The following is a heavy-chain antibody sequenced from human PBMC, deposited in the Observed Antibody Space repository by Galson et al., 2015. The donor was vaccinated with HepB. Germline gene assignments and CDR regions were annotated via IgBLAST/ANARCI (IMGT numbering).Heavy chain of an antibody. D-gene: IGHD3-3*01. V-gene: IGHV3-21*01. J-gene: IGHJ3*02. Sequence: SLRLSCAASGFTFSSYSMNWVRQAPGKGLEWVSSISSSSSHIYYADSVKGRFTISRDNAKNSLYLQMNSLRAEDTAVYYCARELSNYRFLEWLLGDAFDIWGQGTMVTVSS. CDR2: ISSSSSHI. CDR1: GFTFSSYS. CDR3: ARELSNYRFLEWLLGDAFDI.